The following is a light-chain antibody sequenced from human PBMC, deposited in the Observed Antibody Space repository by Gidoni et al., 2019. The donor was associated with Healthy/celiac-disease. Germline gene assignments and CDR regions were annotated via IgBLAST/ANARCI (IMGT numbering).Light chain of an antibody. CDR2: DAS. V-gene: IGKV1-13*02. J-gene: IGKJ2*04. CDR3: QQFNSYPPMCS. CDR1: QGISSA. Sequence: AIQLTQSPSSLSASVGDRVTITCRARQGISSALAWYQQKPGKAPKLLIYDASSLESGVPSSFSGSGSGTELTLTISSLQPEDFATYYCQQFNSYPPMCSFXXXTKLEIK.